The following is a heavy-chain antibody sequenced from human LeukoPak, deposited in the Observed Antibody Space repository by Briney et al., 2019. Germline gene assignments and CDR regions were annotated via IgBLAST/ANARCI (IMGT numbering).Heavy chain of an antibody. J-gene: IGHJ4*02. CDR3: ASQLRYFDWSYYFDY. Sequence: TSETLSLTCTVSGGSISSSIYYWGWIRQPPGEGLEWIGSIYHSGSTYYNPSLKSRVTISVDTSKNQFSLKLSSVTAADTAVYYCASQLRYFDWSYYFDYWGQGTLVTVSS. CDR1: GGSISSSIYY. CDR2: IYHSGST. D-gene: IGHD3-9*01. V-gene: IGHV4-39*07.